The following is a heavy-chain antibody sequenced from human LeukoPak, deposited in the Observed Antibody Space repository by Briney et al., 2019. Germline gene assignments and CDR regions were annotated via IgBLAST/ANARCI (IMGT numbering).Heavy chain of an antibody. D-gene: IGHD3-9*01. CDR3: ARDSYDILTGYRYFDY. Sequence: SETLSLTCTVSGGSISSGGYYWSWIRQPAGKGLEWIGRIYTSGSTNYNPSLKSRVTMSVDTSKNQFSLKLSSVTAADTAVYYCARDSYDILTGYRYFDYWGQGTLVTVSS. V-gene: IGHV4-61*02. CDR2: IYTSGST. J-gene: IGHJ4*02. CDR1: GGSISSGGYY.